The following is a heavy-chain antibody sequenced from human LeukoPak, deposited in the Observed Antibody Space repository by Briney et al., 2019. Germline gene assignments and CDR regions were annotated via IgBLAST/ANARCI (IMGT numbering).Heavy chain of an antibody. D-gene: IGHD2-2*01. Sequence: SETLSLTCTVSSGSISGSNYYWGWIRQPPGKGLEWIGSIYYSGSTNYNPSLKSRVTISVDTSKNQFSLKLSSVTAADTAVYYCARVGYCSSTSCYLDEYGMDVWGQGTTVTVSS. CDR1: SGSISGSNYY. J-gene: IGHJ6*02. CDR2: IYYSGST. V-gene: IGHV4-39*07. CDR3: ARVGYCSSTSCYLDEYGMDV.